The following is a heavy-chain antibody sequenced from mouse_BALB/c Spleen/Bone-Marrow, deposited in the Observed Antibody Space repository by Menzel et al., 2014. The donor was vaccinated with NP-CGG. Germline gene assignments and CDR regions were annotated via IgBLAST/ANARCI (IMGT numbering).Heavy chain of an antibody. J-gene: IGHJ3*01. CDR3: ARSIEYRPLTY. CDR1: GYSFTGYN. Sequence: VQLKESGPELEKPGASAKISCKASGYSFTGYNMNWVKQTNGKSLEWIGNIDPYYGGISYNQKFKDKATLTVDRSSSTAYMQLKSLTSEDSAVYYCARSIEYRPLTYWGQGTLVTVSA. CDR2: IDPYYGGI. D-gene: IGHD2-14*01. V-gene: IGHV1-39*01.